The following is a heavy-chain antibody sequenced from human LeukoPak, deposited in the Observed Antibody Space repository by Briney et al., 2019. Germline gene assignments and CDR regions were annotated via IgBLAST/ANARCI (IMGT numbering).Heavy chain of an antibody. D-gene: IGHD1-26*01. Sequence: GGSLRLSCAASGFTFTIYWMTWVRQAPGKGLEWVANIKEDGSEKYYVDSVKGRITISRDNAKNSLYLQMNSLRAEDTAVYYCARGGNYHDYWGQGTLVTVSS. V-gene: IGHV3-7*05. CDR3: ARGGNYHDY. CDR2: IKEDGSEK. CDR1: GFTFTIYW. J-gene: IGHJ4*02.